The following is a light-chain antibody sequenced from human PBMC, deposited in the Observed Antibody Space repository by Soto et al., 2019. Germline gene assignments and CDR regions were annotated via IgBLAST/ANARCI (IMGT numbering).Light chain of an antibody. J-gene: IGKJ5*01. CDR2: AAS. V-gene: IGKV1-39*01. CDR3: QQSYSTPPIT. Sequence: DIQMTQSPSSLSSSVGDRVTLTCRASQSISSYLNSYQQKPGKAPQLLIYAASSLQSGVPSRFSGSGSGTDFTLTISSLQPEDFATYYCQQSYSTPPITFGQGTRLEIK. CDR1: QSISSY.